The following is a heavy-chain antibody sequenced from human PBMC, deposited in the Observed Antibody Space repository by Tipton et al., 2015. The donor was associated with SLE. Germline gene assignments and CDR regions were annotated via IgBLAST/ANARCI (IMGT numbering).Heavy chain of an antibody. CDR3: SSMAGYTYGRTRGWFDP. J-gene: IGHJ5*02. D-gene: IGHD5-18*01. Sequence: SLRLSCTVSGFTFSKYAMTWVRQAPGKGLEWVGFIRSKPYTGTTDYAASVRGRFSISRDDSRSIAYLQMNSLKTEDTAVYYCSSMAGYTYGRTRGWFDPWGQGTLVTVSS. CDR2: IRSKPYTGTT. CDR1: GFTFSKYA. V-gene: IGHV3-49*04.